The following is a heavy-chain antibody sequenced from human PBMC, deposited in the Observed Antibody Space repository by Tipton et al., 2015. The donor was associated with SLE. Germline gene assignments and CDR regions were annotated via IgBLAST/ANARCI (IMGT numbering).Heavy chain of an antibody. CDR1: GYFISSGYY. D-gene: IGHD5/OR15-5a*01. V-gene: IGHV4-38-2*02. Sequence: TLSLTCAVSGYFISSGYYWGWIRQPPGKGLEWIGIAYHSGSTYYNPSLESRVTISLDTSKNQFSLKLTSVTAADTAVYFCARDRSSVSDWGQGTQVIVSS. J-gene: IGHJ4*02. CDR2: AYHSGST. CDR3: ARDRSSVSD.